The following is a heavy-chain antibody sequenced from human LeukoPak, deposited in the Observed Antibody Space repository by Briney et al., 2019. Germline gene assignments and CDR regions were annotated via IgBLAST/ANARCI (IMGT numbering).Heavy chain of an antibody. CDR3: ASSPIDSSGWYYFDY. J-gene: IGHJ4*02. CDR1: GYTFTSYY. Sequence: SAKVSCKASGYTFTSYYMHWVRQAPGQGLEWMGGIIPIFGTANYAQKFQGRVTITADKSTSTAYMELSSLRSEDTAVYHCASSPIDSSGWYYFDYWGQGTLVTVSS. V-gene: IGHV1-69*06. CDR2: IIPIFGTA. D-gene: IGHD6-19*01.